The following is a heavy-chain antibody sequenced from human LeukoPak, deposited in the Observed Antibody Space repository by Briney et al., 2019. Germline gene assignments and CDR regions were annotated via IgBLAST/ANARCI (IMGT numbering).Heavy chain of an antibody. J-gene: IGHJ4*02. CDR1: GFTFSTYT. CDR3: AIDPNWGTHS. D-gene: IGHD7-27*01. V-gene: IGHV3-23*01. CDR2: IGSSGGGR. Sequence: GGSLRLSCAASGFTFSTYTMCWVRHPPGKRLEWVSIIGSSGGGRHYADSVKGRFTISRDNSKNALYLQMNSLRVEDTAVYYCAIDPNWGTHSWGQGVLVTVSS.